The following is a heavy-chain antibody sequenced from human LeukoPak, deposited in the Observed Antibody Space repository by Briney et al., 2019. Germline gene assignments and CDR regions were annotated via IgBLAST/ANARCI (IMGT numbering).Heavy chain of an antibody. CDR2: MNPNSGNT. Sequence: ASVKVSCKASGYTFTSYDINWVRQATGQGLEWMGWMNPNSGNTGYAQKFQGRVTMTRNTSISTAYMELSSLRSEDTAVYYCARVRRGRITMVRGVYYMDGWGKGTTVTISS. V-gene: IGHV1-8*01. D-gene: IGHD3-10*01. CDR1: GYTFTSYD. J-gene: IGHJ6*03. CDR3: ARVRRGRITMVRGVYYMDG.